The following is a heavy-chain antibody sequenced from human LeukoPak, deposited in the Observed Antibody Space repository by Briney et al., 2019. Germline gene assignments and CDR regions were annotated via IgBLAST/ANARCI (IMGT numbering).Heavy chain of an antibody. CDR3: ARDRRDGYNYLMAFDY. CDR2: IIPILGIA. CDR1: GGTFSSYT. J-gene: IGHJ4*02. V-gene: IGHV1-69*04. D-gene: IGHD5-24*01. Sequence: SVKVSCKASGGTFSSYTISWVRQAPGQGLEWMGRIIPILGIANNAQKFQGRVTITADKSTSTAYMELSSLRSENTAVYYCARDRRDGYNYLMAFDYWGQGTLVTVSS.